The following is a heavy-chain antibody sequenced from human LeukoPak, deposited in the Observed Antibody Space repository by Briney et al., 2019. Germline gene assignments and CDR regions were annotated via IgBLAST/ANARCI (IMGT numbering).Heavy chain of an antibody. J-gene: IGHJ4*02. CDR3: ARGDYGSGSYYTFDY. D-gene: IGHD3-10*01. CDR1: GGTFSSYA. Sequence: AASVKVSCKASGGTFSSYAISWVRQAPGQGLEWMGGIIPIFGTANYAQKFQGRVTITTDESTSTAYMELSSLRSEDAAVYYCARGDYGSGSYYTFDYWGQGTLVTVSS. V-gene: IGHV1-69*05. CDR2: IIPIFGTA.